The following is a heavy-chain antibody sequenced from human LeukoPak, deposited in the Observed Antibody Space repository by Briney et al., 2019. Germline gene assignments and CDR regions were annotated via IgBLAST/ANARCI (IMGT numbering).Heavy chain of an antibody. CDR3: ASYYDFWSGYYPRPLYYYNGMDV. V-gene: IGHV3-11*04. J-gene: IGHJ6*02. D-gene: IGHD3-3*01. CDR2: ISSSSSTI. CDR1: GFTFSDYY. Sequence: GGSLRLSCAASGFTFSDYYMSWIRQAPGKGLEWVSYISSSSSTIYYADSVKGRFTISRDNAKNSLYLQMNSLRAEDTAVYYCASYYDFWSGYYPRPLYYYNGMDVWGQGTTVTVSS.